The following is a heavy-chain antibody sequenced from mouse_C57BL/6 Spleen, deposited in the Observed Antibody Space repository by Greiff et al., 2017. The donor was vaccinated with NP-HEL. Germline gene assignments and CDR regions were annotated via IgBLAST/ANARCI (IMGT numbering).Heavy chain of an antibody. CDR2: ISSGGSYT. J-gene: IGHJ3*01. V-gene: IGHV5-6*01. Sequence: EVQLVESGGDLVKPGGSLKLSCAVSGFTFSSYGMSWVRQTPDKRLEWVGTISSGGSYTYYPDSVKGRFTISRDNAKNTLYLQMSSLKAEDTAVYYGARHGDGSPWFADWGQGTLVTVSA. CDR3: ARHGDGSPWFAD. CDR1: GFTFSSYG. D-gene: IGHD2-3*01.